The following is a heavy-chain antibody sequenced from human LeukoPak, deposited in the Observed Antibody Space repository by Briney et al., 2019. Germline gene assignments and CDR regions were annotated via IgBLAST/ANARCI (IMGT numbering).Heavy chain of an antibody. D-gene: IGHD3-3*01. CDR2: IYYSGST. J-gene: IGHJ4*02. CDR3: ARGGSRSTYYDFWSGYYSGYYFDY. CDR1: GGSISSSSYY. Sequence: PSETLSLTCTVSGGSISSSSYYWGWIRRPPGRGLEWIGSIYYSGSTNYNPSLKSRVTISVDTSKNQFSLKLSSVTAADTAVYYCARGGSRSTYYDFWSGYYSGYYFDYWGQGTLVTVSS. V-gene: IGHV4-39*07.